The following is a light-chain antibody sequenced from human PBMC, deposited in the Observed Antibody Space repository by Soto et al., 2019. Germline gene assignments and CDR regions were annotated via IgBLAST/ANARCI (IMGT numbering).Light chain of an antibody. Sequence: DIQMTQSPSTLSASVGDRVTITCRASQSISTWLAWYQQKPGTAPKLLIYRASSLESGVPSRFSGSGSGTEFTLTISSLQPDDFATYYFQQYTPYSGTFGPGTKVDIK. J-gene: IGKJ3*01. V-gene: IGKV1-5*03. CDR3: QQYTPYSGT. CDR1: QSISTW. CDR2: RAS.